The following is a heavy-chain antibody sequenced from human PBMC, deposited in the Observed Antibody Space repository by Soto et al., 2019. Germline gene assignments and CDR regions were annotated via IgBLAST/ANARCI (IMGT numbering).Heavy chain of an antibody. Sequence: QVPLVQSGAEVKKPGASVKVSCKASGYTFTGYYMHWVRQAPGQGLEWMGWINPNSGGTNYAQKFQGRVTMTRDTSISTAYMELSRLRSDDTAVYYCARGWRGISSGYYRALGYWGQGTLVTVSS. CDR1: GYTFTGYY. CDR3: ARGWRGISSGYYRALGY. V-gene: IGHV1-2*02. D-gene: IGHD3-22*01. J-gene: IGHJ4*02. CDR2: INPNSGGT.